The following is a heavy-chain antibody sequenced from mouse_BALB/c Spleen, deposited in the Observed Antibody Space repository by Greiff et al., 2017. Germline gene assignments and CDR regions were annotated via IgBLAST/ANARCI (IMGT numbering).Heavy chain of an antibody. D-gene: IGHD1-1*01. J-gene: IGHJ3*01. Sequence: VHVKQSGAELVRPGALVKLSCKASGFNIKDYYMHWVKQRPEQGLEWIGWIDPENGNTIYDPKFQGKASITADTSSNTAYLQLSSLTSEDTAVYYCASTTTWFAYWGQGTLVTVSA. CDR1: GFNIKDYY. V-gene: IGHV14-1*02. CDR2: IDPENGNT. CDR3: ASTTTWFAY.